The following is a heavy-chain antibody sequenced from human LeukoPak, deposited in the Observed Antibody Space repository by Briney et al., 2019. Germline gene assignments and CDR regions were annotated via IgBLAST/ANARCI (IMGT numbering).Heavy chain of an antibody. CDR1: GGSISSSSYY. D-gene: IGHD3-10*01. CDR3: ARGGPYYYGSGSNYWYFDL. V-gene: IGHV4-39*07. J-gene: IGHJ2*01. CDR2: IYYSGST. Sequence: ASETLSLTCTVSGGSISSSSYYWGWIRQPPGKGLEWIGSIYYSGSTYYNPSLKSRVTISVDTSKNQFSLKLSSVTAADTAVYYCARGGPYYYGSGSNYWYFDLWGRGTLVTVSS.